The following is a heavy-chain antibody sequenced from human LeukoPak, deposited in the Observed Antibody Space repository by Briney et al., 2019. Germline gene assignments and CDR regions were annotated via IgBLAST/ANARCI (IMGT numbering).Heavy chain of an antibody. Sequence: GGSLRLSCAASGFTVSSNYMSWVRQAPGKGLEWVSVIYSGGSTYYADSVNGRFTISRDNAKNPLYLQMNSLRAEDTAVYYCARGVVVVPAAMPGYYYYYYYMDVWGKGTTVTISS. J-gene: IGHJ6*03. V-gene: IGHV3-66*01. CDR3: ARGVVVVPAAMPGYYYYYYYMDV. CDR1: GFTVSSNY. D-gene: IGHD2-2*01. CDR2: IYSGGST.